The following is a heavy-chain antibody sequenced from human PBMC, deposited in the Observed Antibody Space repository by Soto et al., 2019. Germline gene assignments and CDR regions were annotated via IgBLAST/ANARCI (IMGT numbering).Heavy chain of an antibody. CDR2: VYRTGST. CDR1: GGSISTSNG. J-gene: IGHJ4*02. Sequence: QVQLQESGPGLVKPSGTLSLTCAVSGGSISTSNGWSWGRQPPGKGLEWIGEVYRTGSTNYNPSHDSRVIVSVDKSKNPFSLKLTSVTAADTAVYYCARARATIAAAAIFDCWGQGTLVTVSS. CDR3: ARARATIAAAAIFDC. V-gene: IGHV4-4*02. D-gene: IGHD6-13*01.